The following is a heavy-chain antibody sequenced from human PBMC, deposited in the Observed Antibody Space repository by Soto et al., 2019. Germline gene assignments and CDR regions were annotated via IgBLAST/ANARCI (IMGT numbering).Heavy chain of an antibody. CDR3: ARTTVTTLKHDY. CDR1: GGTIISYY. V-gene: IGHV4-59*08. J-gene: IGHJ4*02. Sequence: SETLSLTWTVAGGTIISYYWSWIRQPPGKGLEWIGYIYYSGSTNYNPSLKSRVTISVDTSKNQFSLKLSSVTAADTAVYYCARTTVTTLKHDYWGQGTLVTVS. D-gene: IGHD4-17*01. CDR2: IYYSGST.